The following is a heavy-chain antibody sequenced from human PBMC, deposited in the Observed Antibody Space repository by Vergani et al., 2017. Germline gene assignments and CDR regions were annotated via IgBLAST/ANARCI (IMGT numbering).Heavy chain of an antibody. CDR1: GYTFTDHY. CDR3: ATPQTVTTGGMEV. CDR2: VDPEDGET. J-gene: IGHJ6*02. D-gene: IGHD4-17*01. Sequence: EVQLVQSGAEVKKPGATMKISCKVSGYTFTDHYMHWVKQAPGKGLEWMGLVDPEDGETIYAEKFKGSVTIAAETSTDTAHLELSSLRSEDTAVYYCATPQTVTTGGMEVWGQGTTVIVSS. V-gene: IGHV1-69-2*01.